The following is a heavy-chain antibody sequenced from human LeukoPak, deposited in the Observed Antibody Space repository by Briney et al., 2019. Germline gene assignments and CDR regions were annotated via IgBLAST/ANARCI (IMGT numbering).Heavy chain of an antibody. D-gene: IGHD3-3*01. J-gene: IGHJ5*02. CDR3: ARMVTGYDFWSGYYRPFWFDP. CDR1: GGSISSSSYY. V-gene: IGHV4-39*01. Sequence: SSETLSLTCTVSGGSISSSSYYWGWIRQPPGKGLEWIGSIYYSGSTYYNPSLKSRVTISVDTSKSQFSLKLSSVTAADTAVYYCARMVTGYDFWSGYYRPFWFDPWGQGTLVTVSS. CDR2: IYYSGST.